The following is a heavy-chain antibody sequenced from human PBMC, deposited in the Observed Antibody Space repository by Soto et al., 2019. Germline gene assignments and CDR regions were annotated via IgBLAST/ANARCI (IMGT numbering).Heavy chain of an antibody. V-gene: IGHV4-59*01. J-gene: IGHJ3*02. Sequence: SETLSLTCTVSGGSISSYYWSWIRQPPGKGLEWIGYIYYSGSTNYNPSLKSRVTISVDTSKNQFSLKLSSVTAADTAVYYGARARGLGGSGWYDAFDIWGQGTMVTVSS. CDR2: IYYSGST. CDR3: ARARGLGGSGWYDAFDI. D-gene: IGHD6-19*01. CDR1: GGSISSYY.